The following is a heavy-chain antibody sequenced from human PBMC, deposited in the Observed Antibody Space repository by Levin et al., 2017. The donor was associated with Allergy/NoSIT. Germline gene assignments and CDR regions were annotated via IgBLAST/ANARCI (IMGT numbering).Heavy chain of an antibody. J-gene: IGHJ4*02. Sequence: GGSLRLSCATSGFTFSSYTMNWVRQAPGKGLEWISYISTSGTIYYADSLKGRFTISRDNAKNSLFLQMNSLRDEDTAVYYCARGKGITGSNGNFDSWGQGTLVTVSS. V-gene: IGHV3-48*02. CDR1: GFTFSSYT. CDR2: ISTSGTI. D-gene: IGHD1-20*01. CDR3: ARGKGITGSNGNFDS.